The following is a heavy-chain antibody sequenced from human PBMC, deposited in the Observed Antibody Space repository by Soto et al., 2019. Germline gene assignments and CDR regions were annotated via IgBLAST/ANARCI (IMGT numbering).Heavy chain of an antibody. CDR2: KSISGST. CDR3: ARSLGSAAGWSFDV. Sequence: SETLSLTCTVSGGSMSDYFWTWIRLPAGKRLEWIGRKSISGSTDYNPSLKGRASMSVDTSKNQFSLRLISVTAADTALYYCARSLGSAAGWSFDVWGQGSLVTGSS. J-gene: IGHJ4*02. D-gene: IGHD3-16*01. CDR1: GGSMSDYF. V-gene: IGHV4-4*07.